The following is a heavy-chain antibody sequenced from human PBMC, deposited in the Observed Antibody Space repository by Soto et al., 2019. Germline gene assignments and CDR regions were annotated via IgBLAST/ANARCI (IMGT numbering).Heavy chain of an antibody. V-gene: IGHV3-30*18. J-gene: IGHJ4*02. D-gene: IGHD2-15*01. CDR3: VKDKLAMTVAAPFDY. Sequence: GGALRLSCAASGFTFSSYGMHWVRQAPGKGLEWVAVISYDGSNKYYADSVKGRFTISRDNSKNTLYLQMNSLRAEDTAVYYCVKDKLAMTVAAPFDYWGQGTLVTVSS. CDR2: ISYDGSNK. CDR1: GFTFSSYG.